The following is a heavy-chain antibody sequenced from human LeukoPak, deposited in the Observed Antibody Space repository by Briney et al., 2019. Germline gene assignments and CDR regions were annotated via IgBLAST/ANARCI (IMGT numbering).Heavy chain of an antibody. Sequence: PSETLSLTCTVSGVSISSGSYYWSWIRQPAGKGLEWIGRIYSSGSTNYNPSLKSRVTISVDTSKNQFSLKLSSVTAADTAVYYCARDRCSTGTIDYWGQGILVTVSS. CDR1: GVSISSGSYY. CDR3: ARDRCSTGTIDY. D-gene: IGHD2-8*02. V-gene: IGHV4-61*02. J-gene: IGHJ4*02. CDR2: IYSSGST.